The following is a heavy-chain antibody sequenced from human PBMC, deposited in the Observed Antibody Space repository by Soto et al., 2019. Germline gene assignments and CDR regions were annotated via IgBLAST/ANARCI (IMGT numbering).Heavy chain of an antibody. CDR1: GDSVSSYK. D-gene: IGHD3-10*01. CDR2: IANNGGT. V-gene: IGHV4-59*08. J-gene: IGHJ6*02. CDR3: VRQGFGALHGLVDV. Sequence: QVQLQESGPGLVKPSETLSLTCTVSGDSVSSYKWSWIRQTPGKGLEWIGYIANNGGTSYNPSLRSRVTMAVDTSTKHFSLRLNSVTAADTDVYYGVRQGFGALHGLVDVWGQGTTVTVSS.